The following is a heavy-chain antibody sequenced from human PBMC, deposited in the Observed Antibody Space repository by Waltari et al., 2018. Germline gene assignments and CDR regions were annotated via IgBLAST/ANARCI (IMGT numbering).Heavy chain of an antibody. CDR1: GGTFSSYA. CDR3: ARNAGTSIYYDYGMDV. V-gene: IGHV1-69*08. Sequence: QVQLVQSGAEVKKPGSSVKVSCKASGGTFSSYAISWVRQAPGQGLEWMGRIIPIFGTANYAQKFQARVTITADKSTSTAYMERSSLRSEDTAVYYCARNAGTSIYYDYGMDVWGQGTTVTVSS. D-gene: IGHD3-10*01. CDR2: IIPIFGTA. J-gene: IGHJ6*02.